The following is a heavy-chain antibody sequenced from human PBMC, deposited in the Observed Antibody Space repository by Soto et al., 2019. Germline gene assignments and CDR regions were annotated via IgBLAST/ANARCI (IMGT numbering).Heavy chain of an antibody. CDR3: TTARHCSSDACPSAE. D-gene: IGHD6-13*01. V-gene: IGHV3-23*05. CDR1: GFHFSTTG. Sequence: EVRLLESGGGLVHPGGSLRLSCAASGFHFSTTGILWVRQPPGAGLEGVSAIGPNPSNTKYTDSVKGRFVISRDNSRNTVFLQMSALRAEDTALYYCTTARHCSSDACPSAEWGQGTLITVSS. J-gene: IGHJ4*02. CDR2: IGPNPSNT.